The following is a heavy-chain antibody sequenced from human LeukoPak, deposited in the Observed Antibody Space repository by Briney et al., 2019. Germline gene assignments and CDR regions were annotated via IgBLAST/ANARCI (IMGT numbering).Heavy chain of an antibody. D-gene: IGHD2-21*01. Sequence: GGSLRLSCAASIFIFSCYAMRGLRQAPGKGLEWVSAISGSGGSTYYADSVKGRFTISRDNSKNTLYLQMNSLRAEDTAVYYCAENVRNACLLGTFDICGQGTMVTVSS. V-gene: IGHV3-23*01. CDR1: IFIFSCYA. J-gene: IGHJ3*02. CDR3: AENVRNACLLGTFDI. CDR2: ISGSGGST.